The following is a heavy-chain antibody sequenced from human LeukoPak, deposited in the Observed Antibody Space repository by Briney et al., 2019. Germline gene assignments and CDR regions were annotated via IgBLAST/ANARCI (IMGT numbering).Heavy chain of an antibody. CDR3: ARVRGSSSRRYYYYGMDV. Sequence: PGGSLRLSCAASGFTFSNSAMSWVRQAPGKGLEWVSTLSGSGITTYYADSVKGRFTISRDNSKNTLYLQMNSLRAEDTAVYYCARVRGSSSRRYYYYGMDVWGQGTTVTVSS. CDR2: LSGSGITT. V-gene: IGHV3-23*01. D-gene: IGHD1-26*01. CDR1: GFTFSNSA. J-gene: IGHJ6*02.